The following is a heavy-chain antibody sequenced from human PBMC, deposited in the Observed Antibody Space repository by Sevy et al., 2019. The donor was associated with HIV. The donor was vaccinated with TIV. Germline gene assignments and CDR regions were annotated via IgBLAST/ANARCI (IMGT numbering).Heavy chain of an antibody. D-gene: IGHD6-13*01. CDR3: VRAIAAAGSF. CDR2: ISYDGSNK. Sequence: GGSLRLSCAASGFTFSSYAMHWVRQAPGKGLEWVAVISYDGSNKYYADSVKGRFTISRDNARNLLYLQMNSLRVEDTALYYCVRAIAAAGSFWGQGTLVTVSS. J-gene: IGHJ4*02. V-gene: IGHV3-30-3*01. CDR1: GFTFSSYA.